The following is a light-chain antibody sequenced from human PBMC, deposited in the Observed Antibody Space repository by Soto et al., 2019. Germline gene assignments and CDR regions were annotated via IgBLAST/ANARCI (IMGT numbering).Light chain of an antibody. V-gene: IGLV2-14*01. CDR1: SSDVGGFNY. CDR3: SSYTSSSTLGV. CDR2: EVS. J-gene: IGLJ1*01. Sequence: QSELTQPASVSGSPGQSITISCTGTSSDVGGFNYVSWYQQHPGKAPKLMIYEVSNRPSGVSNRFSGSKSGNTASLTISGLQADDEADYYCSSYTSSSTLGVFGTGTKLTVL.